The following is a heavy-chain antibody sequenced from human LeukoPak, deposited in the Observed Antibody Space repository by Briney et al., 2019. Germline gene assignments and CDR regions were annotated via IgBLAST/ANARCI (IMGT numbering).Heavy chain of an antibody. Sequence: GGSLRLSCAASGFTFSNYAVSWVRQAPGKGLEWVSGITGSGDSTYYAVSVKGRFSIFRDNSKNTLYLQMNSLRAEDTAVYYCARGIAAAANEDRFDPWGQGTLVTVSS. D-gene: IGHD6-13*01. CDR1: GFTFSNYA. V-gene: IGHV3-23*01. CDR3: ARGIAAAANEDRFDP. CDR2: ITGSGDST. J-gene: IGHJ5*02.